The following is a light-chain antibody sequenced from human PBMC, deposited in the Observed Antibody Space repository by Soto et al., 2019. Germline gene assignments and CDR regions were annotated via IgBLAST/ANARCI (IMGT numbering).Light chain of an antibody. CDR1: QSISSSY. J-gene: IGKJ3*01. Sequence: EIVLTQSPGTLSLSPGERATLSCRASQSISSSYLAWYQQKPGQAPRLLIYAASSRATGIPDRFSGSGSGTAFTLSITILEPEDVAVYDCQHYGSSPPFTFGPGTKVDIK. CDR3: QHYGSSPPFT. V-gene: IGKV3-20*01. CDR2: AAS.